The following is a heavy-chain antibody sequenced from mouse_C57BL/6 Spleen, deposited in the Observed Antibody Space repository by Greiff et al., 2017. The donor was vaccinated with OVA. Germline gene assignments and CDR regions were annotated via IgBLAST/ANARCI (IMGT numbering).Heavy chain of an antibody. CDR2: LWTGGGT. J-gene: IGHJ2*01. D-gene: IGHD2-5*01. Sequence: VKLMESGPGLVAPSQSLSITCTVSGFSLTSYAISWVRQPPGKGLEWLGVLWTGGGTNYNSALKSRLSISKDNSKSQVFLKMNSLQTDDTARYYCARDSNYLDYWGQGTTLTVSS. CDR3: ARDSNYLDY. CDR1: GFSLTSYA. V-gene: IGHV2-9-1*01.